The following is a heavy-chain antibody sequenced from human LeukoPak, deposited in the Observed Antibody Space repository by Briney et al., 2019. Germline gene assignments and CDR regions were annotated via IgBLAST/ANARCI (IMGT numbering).Heavy chain of an antibody. V-gene: IGHV1-18*01. CDR2: VTAHRGTP. D-gene: IGHD5-18*01. CDR1: GYTFASYA. Sequence: GASVKVSCKASGYTFASYAICWLRQAPGQGLEWVGWVTAHRGTPKSAERVQGRASMTADTSTTTAYMELRSRRSDATAIYSCERVSCGYNCQYAMDVWGQGTSVTVSS. CDR3: ERVSCGYNCQYAMDV. J-gene: IGHJ6*02.